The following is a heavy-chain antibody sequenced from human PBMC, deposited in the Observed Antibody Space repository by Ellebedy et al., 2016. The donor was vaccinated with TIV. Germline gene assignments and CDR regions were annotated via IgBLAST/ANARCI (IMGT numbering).Heavy chain of an antibody. Sequence: AASVKVSCKASGYTFTGYYLHWVRQAPGQGLEGMGWINPNNGDTNYAQKFQGRVTMTRDTSISTAYMDLSRLRSDDTAVFYCARVGVYYDSTGYLDSWGQGTLVTVSS. D-gene: IGHD3-22*01. V-gene: IGHV1-2*02. CDR3: ARVGVYYDSTGYLDS. CDR2: INPNNGDT. J-gene: IGHJ4*02. CDR1: GYTFTGYY.